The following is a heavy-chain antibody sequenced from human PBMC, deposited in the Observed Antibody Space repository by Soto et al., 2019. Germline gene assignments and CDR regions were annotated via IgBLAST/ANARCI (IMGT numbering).Heavy chain of an antibody. D-gene: IGHD3-3*01. Sequence: PSVKVSCKASGGTFSSYAISWVRQAPGQGLEWMGGIIPIFGTANYAQKFQGRVTITADKSTSTAYMELSSLRSEDTAVYYCARAGGGVRYDFWSGYPQDYYYYGMDVWGQGTTVTVSS. CDR1: GGTFSSYA. CDR3: ARAGGGVRYDFWSGYPQDYYYYGMDV. CDR2: IIPIFGTA. V-gene: IGHV1-69*06. J-gene: IGHJ6*02.